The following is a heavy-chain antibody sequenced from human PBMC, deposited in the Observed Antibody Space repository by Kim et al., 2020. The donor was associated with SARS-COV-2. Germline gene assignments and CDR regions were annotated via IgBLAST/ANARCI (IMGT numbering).Heavy chain of an antibody. Sequence: ASVKVSCKASGYTFTGYYMHWVRQAPGQGLEWMGWINPNSGGTNYAQKFQGRVTMTRDTSISTAYMELSRLRSDDTAVYYCASSSHDSSVRGYYYGMDVWGQGTTVTVSS. J-gene: IGHJ6*02. V-gene: IGHV1-2*02. D-gene: IGHD3-22*01. CDR3: ASSSHDSSVRGYYYGMDV. CDR2: INPNSGGT. CDR1: GYTFTGYY.